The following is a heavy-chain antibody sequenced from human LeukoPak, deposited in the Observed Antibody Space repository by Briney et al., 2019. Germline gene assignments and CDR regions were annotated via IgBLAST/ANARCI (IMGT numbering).Heavy chain of an antibody. V-gene: IGHV3-53*01. Sequence: GGSLRLSCAASGLTVSTNYMGWVRQAPGKGLEWVSVIYTGGSTYYADSVKGRFTISKDNSKNTLYLQMNSLRAEDTAVYYCARVKSADYFDYWGQGTLVTVSP. CDR1: GLTVSTNY. CDR2: IYTGGST. CDR3: ARVKSADYFDY. J-gene: IGHJ4*02.